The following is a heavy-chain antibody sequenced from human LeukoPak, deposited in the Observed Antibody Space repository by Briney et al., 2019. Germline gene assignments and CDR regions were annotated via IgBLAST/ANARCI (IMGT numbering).Heavy chain of an antibody. V-gene: IGHV1-2*02. CDR1: GYTFSGSY. D-gene: IGHD4-17*01. Sequence: ASVKVSCKASGYTFSGSYMHWVRQAPGQGLEWMGWINPNSGGTNYAQKFQGRVTMTRDTSISTAYMELSRLRSDDTAVYYCARVITLTTADYWGQGTLVTVSS. CDR2: INPNSGGT. J-gene: IGHJ4*02. CDR3: ARVITLTTADY.